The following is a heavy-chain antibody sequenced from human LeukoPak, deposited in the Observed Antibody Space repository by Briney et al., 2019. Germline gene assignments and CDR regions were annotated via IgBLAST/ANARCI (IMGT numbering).Heavy chain of an antibody. CDR2: INPDGRDT. CDR1: GFTFNRCW. CDR3: ARGEPQLSPPKGSFDY. D-gene: IGHD1-14*01. Sequence: PGGSLRLSCVVSGFTFNRCWMNWVRQAPGKGLEWVAHINPDGRDTYYVDSVKGRFTISRHNTKNSLYLQMNSLRVEDTAVYYCARGEPQLSPPKGSFDYWGQGTLVTVSS. V-gene: IGHV3-7*01. J-gene: IGHJ4*02.